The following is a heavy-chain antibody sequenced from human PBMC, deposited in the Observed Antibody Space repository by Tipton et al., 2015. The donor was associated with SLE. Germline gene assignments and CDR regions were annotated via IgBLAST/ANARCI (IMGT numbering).Heavy chain of an antibody. J-gene: IGHJ4*02. V-gene: IGHV4-59*11. D-gene: IGHD6-6*01. CDR1: GGSIRGHY. CDR2: IYNSGDT. CDR3: ASAPGSRSSTVDY. Sequence: TLSLTCSVSGGSIRGHYWSWIRQPPGKGLEWIGYIYNSGDTNYNPSLKSRVTISADTFKNQFSLKLGSVTAADTAIYYCASAPGSRSSTVDYWGQGTLVTVSS.